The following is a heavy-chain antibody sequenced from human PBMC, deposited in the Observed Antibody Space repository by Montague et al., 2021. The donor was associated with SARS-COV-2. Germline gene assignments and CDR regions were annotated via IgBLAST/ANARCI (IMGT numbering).Heavy chain of an antibody. CDR1: GGSVSSSNYY. V-gene: IGHV4-39*01. CDR3: SRGDFGVVIIPYYYYYMDV. CDR2: IHYSGST. D-gene: IGHD3-3*01. Sequence: ETLSLTCTVSGGSVSSSNYYWGWIRQPPGKGLEWIGSIHYSGSTYYNPCLKSRVTISLDTSKNQFSLKLNSVTAADTAVYYCSRGDFGVVIIPYYYYYMDVWGKGTTVTVSS. J-gene: IGHJ6*03.